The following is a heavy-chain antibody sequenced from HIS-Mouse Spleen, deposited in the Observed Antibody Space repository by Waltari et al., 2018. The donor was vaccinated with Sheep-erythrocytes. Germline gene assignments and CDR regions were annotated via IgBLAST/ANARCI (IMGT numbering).Heavy chain of an antibody. CDR3: AKWIKLGREGYFDY. V-gene: IGHV3-23*01. J-gene: IGHJ4*02. Sequence: EVQLLESGGGLVQPGGSLRLSCAASGFTFSSYAMSWVRQAPGEGLEWVSAISGSGGRTYYADSVKGRFTISRDNSKNTLYLQMNSLRAEDTAVYYCAKWIKLGREGYFDYWGQGTLVTVSS. CDR2: ISGSGGRT. CDR1: GFTFSSYA. D-gene: IGHD7-27*01.